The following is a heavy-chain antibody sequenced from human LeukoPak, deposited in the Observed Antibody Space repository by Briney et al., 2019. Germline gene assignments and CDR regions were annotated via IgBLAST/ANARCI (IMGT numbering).Heavy chain of an antibody. CDR2: INWNGDNP. J-gene: IGHJ4*02. V-gene: IGHV3-20*04. Sequence: GGSLRLSCEASGFTFEDYGMTWVRQRPGKGLEYVCEINWNGDNPVYENSLRGRFTISRDNAKNSVYLQMNSLRAEDTAVYYCVRLHYDVLTGPFDYWGQGTLVTVSS. D-gene: IGHD3-9*01. CDR3: VRLHYDVLTGPFDY. CDR1: GFTFEDYG.